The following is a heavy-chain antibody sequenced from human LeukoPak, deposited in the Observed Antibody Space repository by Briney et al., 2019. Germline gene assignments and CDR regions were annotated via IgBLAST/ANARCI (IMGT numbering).Heavy chain of an antibody. Sequence: GGSLRLSCATSGFTFSNYAVSWVRQAPGKGLEWVSSISGSGGTTYYADSVKGRFTISRDNSKNTLYLQMSSLRAEDTAVYYCAKDPYRASSGLVDYWGQGTLVTVSS. J-gene: IGHJ4*02. CDR1: GFTFSNYA. CDR2: ISGSGGTT. D-gene: IGHD5-12*01. V-gene: IGHV3-23*01. CDR3: AKDPYRASSGLVDY.